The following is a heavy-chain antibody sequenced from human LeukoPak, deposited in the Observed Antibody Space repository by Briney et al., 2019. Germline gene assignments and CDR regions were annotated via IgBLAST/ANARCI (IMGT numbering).Heavy chain of an antibody. CDR3: ARLRGGVQLWGD. CDR2: INYSGTT. CDR1: SGSFSSSSYF. J-gene: IGHJ4*01. V-gene: IGHV4-39*01. Sequence: SETLSLTCTVSSGSFSSSSYFCGWIRQPPGMGLEWIATINYSGTTYYNPSLKSRVTTSLDTSRNQFSLKLNSVTAADTAVYYCARLRGGVQLWGDWGQGALVTVSS. D-gene: IGHD1-1*01.